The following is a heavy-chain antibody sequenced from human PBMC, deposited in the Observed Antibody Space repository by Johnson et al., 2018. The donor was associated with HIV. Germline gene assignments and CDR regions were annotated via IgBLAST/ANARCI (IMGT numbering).Heavy chain of an antibody. CDR2: IKSKTDGGTT. CDR1: GFTFSNAW. D-gene: IGHD6-19*01. V-gene: IGHV3-15*01. CDR3: ARLVAGDAVDI. J-gene: IGHJ3*02. Sequence: VQLVESGGGLVKPGGSLRLSCAASGFTFSNAWMSWVRQAPGKGLEWVGRIKSKTDGGTTDYAAPVKGRFTISRDDSKNTLYLQMNSLKTEDTAVYYCARLVAGDAVDIWGQGTMVTVSS.